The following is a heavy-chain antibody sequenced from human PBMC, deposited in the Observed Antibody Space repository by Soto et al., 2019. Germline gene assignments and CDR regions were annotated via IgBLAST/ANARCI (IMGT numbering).Heavy chain of an antibody. D-gene: IGHD2-15*01. CDR1: GYTFTSYD. CDR2: MNPNSGNT. Sequence: ASVKVSCKASGYTFTSYDINWVRQATGQGLEWMGWMNPNSGNTGYAQKFQGRVTMTRDTSISTAYMELSSLRSEDTAVYYCARLTRYCSGGSCYLGKAFDIWGQGTMVTVSS. V-gene: IGHV1-8*01. CDR3: ARLTRYCSGGSCYLGKAFDI. J-gene: IGHJ3*02.